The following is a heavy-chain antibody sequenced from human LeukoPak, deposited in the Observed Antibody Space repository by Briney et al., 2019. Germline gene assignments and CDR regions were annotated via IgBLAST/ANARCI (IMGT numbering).Heavy chain of an antibody. CDR2: ISSSSSRTI. CDR3: AKVGSGWYLDY. CDR1: GFTFSSYR. D-gene: IGHD6-19*01. Sequence: GGSLRLSCAASGFTFSSYRLNWVRQAPGKGLEWLSYISSSSSRTIYYADSVKGRFTISRDNAKNSVYLQMNSLRREDTAVYCCAKVGSGWYLDYWGQGTLVAVSS. J-gene: IGHJ4*02. V-gene: IGHV3-48*01.